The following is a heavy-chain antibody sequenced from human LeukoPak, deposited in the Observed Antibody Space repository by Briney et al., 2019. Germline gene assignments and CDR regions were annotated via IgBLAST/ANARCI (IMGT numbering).Heavy chain of an antibody. V-gene: IGHV4-4*02. J-gene: IGHJ5*02. CDR3: ARSATYYYGSGSLRCCWFDP. CDR2: IYHSGNT. Sequence: SETLSLTCAVSGDSISSSHWWSWVRQSPGKGLEWIGEIYHSGNTNYNPSLKSRVTISVDTSKNQFSLKLSSVTAADTAVYYCARSATYYYGSGSLRCCWFDPWGQGTLVTVSS. D-gene: IGHD3-10*01. CDR1: GDSISSSHW.